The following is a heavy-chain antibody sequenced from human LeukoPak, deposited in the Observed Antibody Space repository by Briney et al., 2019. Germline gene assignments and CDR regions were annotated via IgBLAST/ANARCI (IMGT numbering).Heavy chain of an antibody. Sequence: GGSLRLSCVASGFTFSSHWMHWVRRAPGKGLVWVSRVNGDGGSTRYAGSVQGRFTISRDNAKNTLYLQMNSLRAGDTAVYYCARGGSPPEALGDTFDIWGQGTRVTVSS. J-gene: IGHJ3*02. CDR3: ARGGSPPEALGDTFDI. V-gene: IGHV3-74*01. D-gene: IGHD1-26*01. CDR1: GFTFSSHW. CDR2: VNGDGGST.